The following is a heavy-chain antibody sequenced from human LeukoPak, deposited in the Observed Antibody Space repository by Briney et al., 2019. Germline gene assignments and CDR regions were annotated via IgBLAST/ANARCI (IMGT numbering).Heavy chain of an antibody. D-gene: IGHD6-13*01. V-gene: IGHV4-30-4*08. Sequence: SETLSLTCTVSGGSISSGDYYWSWIRQPRGKGLEWIGYIYYSGSTYYNPSLKSRVTISVDTSKNQFSLKLSSVTAADTAVYYCARGSSWRGGAFDIWGQGTMVTVSS. J-gene: IGHJ3*02. CDR1: GGSISSGDYY. CDR2: IYYSGST. CDR3: ARGSSWRGGAFDI.